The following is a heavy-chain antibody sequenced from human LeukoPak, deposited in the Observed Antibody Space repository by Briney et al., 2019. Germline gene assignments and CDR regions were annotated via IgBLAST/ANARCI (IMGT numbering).Heavy chain of an antibody. CDR2: ISSSSSTI. CDR3: ARWDQYGSGTN. D-gene: IGHD3-10*01. J-gene: IGHJ4*02. Sequence: GGSLRLSCAASGFTFSSYSMNWVRQAPGKGLEWVSYISSSSSTIYYADSVKGRFTISRDNAKNSLYLQMNSLRAEDTAVYYCARWDQYGSGTNWGQGTLVTVSS. V-gene: IGHV3-48*01. CDR1: GFTFSSYS.